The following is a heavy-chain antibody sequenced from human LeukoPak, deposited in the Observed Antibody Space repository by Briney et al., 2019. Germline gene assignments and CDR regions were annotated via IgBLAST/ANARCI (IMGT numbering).Heavy chain of an antibody. Sequence: GGSLRLSCVASGFSFSNYGMHWVRQAPGKGLEWVAVIWYDGVNKYYADSVKGRFTISRDMPKNTLYLQMNSLRAEDTAVYYCAREGIVATLDYWGQGTLVTVSS. J-gene: IGHJ4*02. V-gene: IGHV3-33*08. CDR2: IWYDGVNK. CDR1: GFSFSNYG. CDR3: AREGIVATLDY. D-gene: IGHD5-12*01.